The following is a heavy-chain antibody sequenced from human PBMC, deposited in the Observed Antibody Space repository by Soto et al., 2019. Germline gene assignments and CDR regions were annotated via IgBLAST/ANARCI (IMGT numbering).Heavy chain of an antibody. V-gene: IGHV4-34*01. D-gene: IGHD3-10*01. CDR2: INHSGSI. Sequence: QVQLQQWGAGLLKPSETLSLTCAVYGGSFSGYYWSWIRQPPGKGLEWIGEINHSGSINYNPSLKSRVTISVDTSKNQFSLKLSSVTAADTAVYYCASLKPWGYGSGSYWRSWFDPWGQGTLVTVSS. J-gene: IGHJ5*02. CDR3: ASLKPWGYGSGSYWRSWFDP. CDR1: GGSFSGYY.